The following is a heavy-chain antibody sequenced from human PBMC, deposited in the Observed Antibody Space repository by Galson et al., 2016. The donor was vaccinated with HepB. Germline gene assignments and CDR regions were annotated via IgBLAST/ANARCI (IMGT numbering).Heavy chain of an antibody. V-gene: IGHV4-4*02. CDR1: GASISSDDW. CDR2: ISHRGSA. D-gene: IGHD2-15*01. J-gene: IGHJ4*02. CDR3: ARVALTSDLEVVAARALDH. Sequence: SETLSLTCAVSGASISSDDWWSWVRQSPGKGLEWIGQISHRGSAIYNPSLKSRVTLSVDRSNNQFFLEVTSVTAADTALYYCARVALTSDLEVVAARALDHWGQGLRVTVSP.